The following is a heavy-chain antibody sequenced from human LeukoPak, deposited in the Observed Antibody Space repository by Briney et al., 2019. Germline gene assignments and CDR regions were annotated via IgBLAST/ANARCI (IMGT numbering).Heavy chain of an antibody. CDR1: GFXFNSYA. D-gene: IGHD6-13*01. Sequence: GGSLRLSCAASGFXFNSYAMSWVRQAPGKGLEWVSGISGSGGNTYYADSVKGRFTISRDNSRNTLYLQMNSLTAEETAVYCCAKSRGYSNTSPFDYWGQGTLVAVSS. CDR3: AKSRGYSNTSPFDY. CDR2: ISGSGGNT. J-gene: IGHJ4*02. V-gene: IGHV3-23*01.